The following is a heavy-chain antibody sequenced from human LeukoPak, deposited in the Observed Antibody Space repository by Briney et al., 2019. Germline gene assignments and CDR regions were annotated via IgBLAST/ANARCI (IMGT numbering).Heavy chain of an antibody. CDR3: ARGGRYCSGGSCYFDY. V-gene: IGHV1-46*01. CDR1: GYTFTSYY. CDR2: INPSGGST. J-gene: IGHJ4*02. D-gene: IGHD2-15*01. Sequence: GASVKVSCKASGYTFTSYYMHWVRQAPGQGLEWMGIINPSGGSTSYAQKFQGRVTMTRDTSISTAYMELSRLRSDDTAVYYCARGGRYCSGGSCYFDYWGQGTLVTVSS.